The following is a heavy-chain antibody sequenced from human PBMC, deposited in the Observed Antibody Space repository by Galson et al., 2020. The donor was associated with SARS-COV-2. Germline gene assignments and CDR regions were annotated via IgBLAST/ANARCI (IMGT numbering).Heavy chain of an antibody. CDR1: GGSISSGSYY. D-gene: IGHD3-10*01. CDR2: IYSGGSA. CDR3: ARGFGPGNMVGLYYFDY. Sequence: ETLSLTCTVSGGSISSGSYYWSWIRQPAGKGLEWVSVIYSGGSASYADSVRGRFTISRDNSKNTVYLQMNSLTAEDTAMYYCARGFGPGNMVGLYYFDYWGQGTLVTVSS. V-gene: IGHV3-53*03. J-gene: IGHJ4*02.